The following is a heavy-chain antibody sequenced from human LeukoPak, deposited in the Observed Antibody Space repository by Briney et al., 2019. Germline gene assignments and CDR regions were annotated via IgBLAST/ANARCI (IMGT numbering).Heavy chain of an antibody. CDR3: ARGYYGSGSYFLDY. J-gene: IGHJ4*02. V-gene: IGHV3-48*02. CDR2: IISSSSTI. Sequence: GGSLRLSCAASGFTFSSYSMNWVRQAPGKGLEWLSYIISSSSTIYYADSVKGRFTISRDNAKNSLYLQMNSLRDEDTAVYYCARGYYGSGSYFLDYWGQGTLVTVSS. CDR1: GFTFSSYS. D-gene: IGHD3-10*01.